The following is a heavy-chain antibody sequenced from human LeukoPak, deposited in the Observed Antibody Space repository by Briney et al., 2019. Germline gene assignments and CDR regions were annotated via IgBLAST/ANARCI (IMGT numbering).Heavy chain of an antibody. Sequence: ASVKVSCKVSGYTLTELSMHWVRQAPGKGLEWMGGFDPEDGETIYAQKFQGRVTMTEDTSTDTAYMELSSLRSEDTAVYYCARTFIRYSGYDGYAFDIWGQGAMVTVSS. V-gene: IGHV1-24*01. CDR1: GYTLTELS. CDR2: FDPEDGET. J-gene: IGHJ3*02. D-gene: IGHD5-12*01. CDR3: ARTFIRYSGYDGYAFDI.